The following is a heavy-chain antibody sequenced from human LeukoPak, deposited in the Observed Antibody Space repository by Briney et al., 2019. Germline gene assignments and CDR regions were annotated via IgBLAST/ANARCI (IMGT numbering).Heavy chain of an antibody. D-gene: IGHD6-19*01. J-gene: IGHJ4*02. Sequence: PSETLSLTCGVYGGSFSGYYYNWIRQSPGKGLEWIAEINHLGSTNYNPSLQSRVAISIDTSKNQFSLNLISVTAADTAVYYYARGGYNIDWMKDAPDYWGQGTLVTVSS. CDR3: ARGGYNIDWMKDAPDY. CDR1: GGSFSGYY. V-gene: IGHV4-34*01. CDR2: INHLGST.